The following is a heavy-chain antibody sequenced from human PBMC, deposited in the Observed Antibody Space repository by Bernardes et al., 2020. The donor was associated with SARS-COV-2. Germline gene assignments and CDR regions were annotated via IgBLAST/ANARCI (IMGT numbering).Heavy chain of an antibody. CDR3: TKGGMVTAKY. D-gene: IGHD2-21*02. J-gene: IGHJ4*02. Sequence: GGSLRLSCAASGFTFSSDAMSWVRQAPGKGLEWVSGISGSGSTTYYADSVKGRFTISRDNSKNTLYLQMSSLRAEDTALYYCTKGGMVTAKYWGQGTLVTVST. V-gene: IGHV3-23*01. CDR2: ISGSGSTT. CDR1: GFTFSSDA.